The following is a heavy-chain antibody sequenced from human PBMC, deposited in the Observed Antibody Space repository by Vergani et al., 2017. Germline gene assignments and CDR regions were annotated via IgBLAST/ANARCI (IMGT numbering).Heavy chain of an antibody. D-gene: IGHD3-3*01. CDR1: GFTFSSYG. CDR3: ARDWSGSGLGDY. CDR2: IWYDGSNK. J-gene: IGHJ4*02. Sequence: QVQLVESGGGVVQPGRSLRLSCAASGFTFSSYGMHWVRQAPGKGLEWVAVIWYDGSNKYYADSVKGRFTISGDNSKNTLYLQMNSLRAEDTAVYYCARDWSGSGLGDYWGQGTLVTVSS. V-gene: IGHV3-33*01.